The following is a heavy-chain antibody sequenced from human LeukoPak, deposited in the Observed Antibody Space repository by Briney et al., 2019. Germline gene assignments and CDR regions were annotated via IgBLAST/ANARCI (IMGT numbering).Heavy chain of an antibody. CDR3: AKDMDPYSGSYRLGY. Sequence: GGSLRLSCAASGFTFDDYTMHWVRQAPGKGLEWVSLISWDGGSTYYADSVKGRFTISRDNSKNSLYLQMNSLRTEDTALYYCAKDMDPYSGSYRLGYWGQGTLVTVSS. V-gene: IGHV3-43*01. D-gene: IGHD1-26*01. CDR1: GFTFDDYT. J-gene: IGHJ4*02. CDR2: ISWDGGST.